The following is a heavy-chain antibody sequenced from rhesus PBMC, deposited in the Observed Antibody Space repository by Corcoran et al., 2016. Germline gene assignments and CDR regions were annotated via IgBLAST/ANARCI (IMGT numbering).Heavy chain of an antibody. J-gene: IGHJ5-2*02. CDR2: INGNSGST. CDR3: ARGAQGLDV. Sequence: QVQLQESGPGLLKPSETLSRTCPVSGSSIRSYLRNLLRPPPGKGLEWIGEINGNSGSTNYNPSLKSRVTISKDASKNQFSLKLSSVTAADTAVYYCARGAQGLDVWGRGVLVTVSS. CDR1: GSSIRSYL. V-gene: IGHV4-80*01.